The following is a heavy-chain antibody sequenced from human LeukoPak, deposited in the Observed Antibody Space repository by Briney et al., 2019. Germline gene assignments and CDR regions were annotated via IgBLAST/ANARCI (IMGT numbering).Heavy chain of an antibody. CDR3: ARDRERPSTGWFDP. Sequence: SQTLSLTCTVPGGSISSYYWSWIRQPAGKGLEWIGRIYTSGSTNYNPSLKSRVTMSVDTSQHQLSLKLSSVAAADTAVYYCARDRERPSTGWFDPWGQGTLVTVSS. CDR2: IYTSGST. D-gene: IGHD3-9*01. V-gene: IGHV4-4*07. J-gene: IGHJ5*02. CDR1: GGSISSYY.